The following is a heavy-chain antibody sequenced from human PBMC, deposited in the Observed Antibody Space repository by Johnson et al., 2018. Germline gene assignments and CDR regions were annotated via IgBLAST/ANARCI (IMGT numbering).Heavy chain of an antibody. V-gene: IGHV4-59*01. CDR1: GGSISSSY. CDR3: ARDEGRYDFWSGPFDI. CDR2: ISFSAST. D-gene: IGHD3-3*01. J-gene: IGHJ3*02. Sequence: VQLQESGPGLVKPSETLSLTCTVSGGSISSSYWSWIRQPPGKGLEWIGYISFSASTNYNHSLKRRVTISVDTSKNHFSLKVTSVTAADTAVYYCARDEGRYDFWSGPFDIWGQGTMVTVSS.